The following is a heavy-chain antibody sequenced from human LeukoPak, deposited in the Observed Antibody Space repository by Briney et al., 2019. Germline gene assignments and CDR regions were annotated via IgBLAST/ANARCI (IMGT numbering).Heavy chain of an antibody. D-gene: IGHD3-9*01. CDR2: IILIFGTA. CDR3: ASGRNAGGYFDWLLPYDY. V-gene: IGHV1-69*05. Sequence: SVKVSCKASGGTFSSYAISWVRQAPGQGLGWMGGIILIFGTANYAQKFQGRVTITTDESTSTAYMELSSLRSEDTAVYYCASGRNAGGYFDWLLPYDYWGQGTLVTVSS. CDR1: GGTFSSYA. J-gene: IGHJ4*02.